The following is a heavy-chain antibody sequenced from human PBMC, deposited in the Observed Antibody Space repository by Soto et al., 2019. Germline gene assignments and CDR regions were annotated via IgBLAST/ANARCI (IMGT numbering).Heavy chain of an antibody. V-gene: IGHV3-30-3*01. CDR1: GFTFSSYA. D-gene: IGHD3-3*01. J-gene: IGHJ5*02. Sequence: ESGGGVVQPGRSLRLSCAASGFTFSSYAMHWVRQAPGKGLEWVAVISYDGSNKYYADSVKGRFTISRDNSKNTLYLQMNSLRAEDTAVYYCARSYYDFWSGYRFDPWGQGTLVTVSS. CDR3: ARSYYDFWSGYRFDP. CDR2: ISYDGSNK.